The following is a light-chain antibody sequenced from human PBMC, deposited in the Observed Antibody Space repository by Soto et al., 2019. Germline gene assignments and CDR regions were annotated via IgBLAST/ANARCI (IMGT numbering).Light chain of an antibody. Sequence: EIVLTQSPGTLSLSPGERASVSCRASQSVTGSYLAWYQQKPGQAPRLLIYEASSRATGIPDRFSGSGSGTDFTLTIIRLEPEDFAVYYFHQYAHSPRTFGQGTKVEIK. CDR3: HQYAHSPRT. CDR2: EAS. CDR1: QSVTGSY. J-gene: IGKJ1*01. V-gene: IGKV3-20*01.